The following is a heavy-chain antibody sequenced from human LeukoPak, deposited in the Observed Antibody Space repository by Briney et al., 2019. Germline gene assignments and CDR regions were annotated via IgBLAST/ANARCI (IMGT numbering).Heavy chain of an antibody. Sequence: SETLSLTCTVSGGSISSGDYYWSWIRQPPGEGLEWIGYIYYSGSTYYNPSLKSRVTIPVDTSKNQFSLKLSSVTAADTAVYYCARGGRGVDYWGQGTLVTVSS. CDR3: ARGGRGVDY. V-gene: IGHV4-30-4*01. CDR1: GGSISSGDYY. J-gene: IGHJ4*02. CDR2: IYYSGST. D-gene: IGHD2-8*01.